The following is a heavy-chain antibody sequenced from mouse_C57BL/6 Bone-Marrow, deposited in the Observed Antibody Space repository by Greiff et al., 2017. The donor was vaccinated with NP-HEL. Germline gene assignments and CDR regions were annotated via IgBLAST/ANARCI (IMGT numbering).Heavy chain of an antibody. V-gene: IGHV5-4*03. CDR3: ARGPTMVTTEAMDY. CDR1: GFTFSSYA. CDR2: ISDGGSYT. Sequence: EVKLMESGGGLVKPGGSLKLSCAASGFTFSSYAMSWVRQTPEKRLEWVATISDGGSYTYYPDNVKGRFTSSRDNAKNNLYLQMSHLKSEDTAMYYCARGPTMVTTEAMDYWGQGTSVTVSS. J-gene: IGHJ4*01. D-gene: IGHD2-9*01.